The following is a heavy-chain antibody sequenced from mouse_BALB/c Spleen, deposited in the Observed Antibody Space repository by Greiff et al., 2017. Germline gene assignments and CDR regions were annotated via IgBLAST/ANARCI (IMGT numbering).Heavy chain of an antibody. CDR2: ISSGGSYT. V-gene: IGHV5-6*01. D-gene: IGHD2-4*01. J-gene: IGHJ2*01. CDR3: ARLDYDGGYFDY. CDR1: GFTFSSYG. Sequence: EVQVVESGGDLVKPGGSLKLSCAASGFTFSSYGMSWVRQTPDKRLEWVATISSGGSYTYYPDSVKGRFTISRDNAKNTLYLQMSSLKSEDTAMYYCARLDYDGGYFDYWGQGTTLTVSS.